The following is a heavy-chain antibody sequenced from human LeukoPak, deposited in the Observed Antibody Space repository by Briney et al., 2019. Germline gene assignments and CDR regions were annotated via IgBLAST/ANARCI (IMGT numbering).Heavy chain of an antibody. V-gene: IGHV3-48*04. D-gene: IGHD6-19*01. CDR2: ISSSSSTI. CDR3: ARKSEQWLTTFDS. J-gene: IGHJ4*02. Sequence: GGSLRLSCAASGFTFSSYSMNWVRQAPGKGLEWVSYISSSSSTIYYADSVKGRFTISRDNAKNSLYLQMNSLRAEDTAVYYCARKSEQWLTTFDSWGQGTLVTVSS. CDR1: GFTFSSYS.